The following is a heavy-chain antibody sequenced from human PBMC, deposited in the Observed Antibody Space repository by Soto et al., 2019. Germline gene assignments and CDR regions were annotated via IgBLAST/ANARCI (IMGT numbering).Heavy chain of an antibody. D-gene: IGHD2-15*01. CDR1: GFTFSSYG. J-gene: IGHJ4*02. Sequence: EVQLVESGGGLVQPGGSLRLSCAASGFTFSSYGMNWVRQAPGKGLEWVSYISSSSSTIYYADSVKGRLSISRDNAKNSLYLQMNSLRDDDTAVYYCASRYCSDAGCYSSRWGQGTLVTVSS. CDR2: ISSSSSTI. CDR3: ASRYCSDAGCYSSR. V-gene: IGHV3-48*02.